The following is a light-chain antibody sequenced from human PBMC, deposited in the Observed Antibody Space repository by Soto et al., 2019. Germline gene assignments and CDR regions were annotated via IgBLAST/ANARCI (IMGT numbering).Light chain of an antibody. CDR1: QSVSSSY. CDR3: QQYGSSSGT. J-gene: IGKJ1*01. V-gene: IGKV3-20*01. Sequence: EIVLTQSPGTLSLSPGERATLSCRASQSVSSSYLAWYQQKPGQAPRLLIYGASSRATGIPDRFSGSGSGTDFPLTISRLEPEYFAVYYCQQYGSSSGTFGQGTKVE. CDR2: GAS.